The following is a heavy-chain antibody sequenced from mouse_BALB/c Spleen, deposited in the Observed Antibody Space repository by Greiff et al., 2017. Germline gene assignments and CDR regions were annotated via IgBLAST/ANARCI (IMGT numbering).Heavy chain of an antibody. CDR1: GFTFPDYY. CDR3: ARTYYGSRGEFAY. Sequence: VQLQQSGAELARPGASVKLSCKASGFTFPDYYINWVKQRTGQGLEWVGEIYPGSGNTYYNEKFKGKATLTADKSSSTAYMQLSSLTSEDSAVYFCARTYYGSRGEFAYWGQGTLVTVSA. CDR2: IYPGSGNT. V-gene: IGHV1-77*01. J-gene: IGHJ3*01. D-gene: IGHD1-1*01.